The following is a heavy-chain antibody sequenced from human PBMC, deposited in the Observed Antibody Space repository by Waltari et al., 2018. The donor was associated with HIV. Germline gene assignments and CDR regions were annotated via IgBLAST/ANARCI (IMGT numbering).Heavy chain of an antibody. CDR1: GFTFSSNF. D-gene: IGHD6-6*01. J-gene: IGHJ4*02. V-gene: IGHV3-7*01. CDR2: INHDGSET. CDR3: ARVHFIAGRRYFES. Sequence: EVQLVESGGSLIQPGGSLSVSCTASGFTFSSNFMTWIRQAPGKGLELGANINHDGSETSYVDSVKGRFTISRDNAKNSLFLQMNRLRAEDTAVYYCARVHFIAGRRYFESWGQGTLVTVSS.